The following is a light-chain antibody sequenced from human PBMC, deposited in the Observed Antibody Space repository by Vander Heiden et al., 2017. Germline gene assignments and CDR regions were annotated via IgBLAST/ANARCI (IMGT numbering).Light chain of an antibody. J-gene: IGKJ1*01. CDR3: QQSDSVPWT. CDR1: QSINNY. CDR2: AAS. Sequence: DIQMTQSPSSLSASIGDRVTITCRASQSINNYLNWHQQKPGKAPNLLIYAASTLQSGVPSRFSGSESGTDFTLTISGLQPEDFGTYYCQQSDSVPWTFGQGTKVEVK. V-gene: IGKV1-39*01.